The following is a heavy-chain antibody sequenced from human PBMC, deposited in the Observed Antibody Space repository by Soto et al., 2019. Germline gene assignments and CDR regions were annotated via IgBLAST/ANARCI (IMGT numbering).Heavy chain of an antibody. Sequence: GGSLRLSFAASGFTFSSYSMNWVRQAPGKGLEWVSYISSSSSTIYYAYSVKVRFTISIDNTNNSLYLQMNSLIDEDTAVYYCARGGPGLWVAGAYYYNYGLDXWCQGTRVSVS. CDR2: ISSSSSTI. D-gene: IGHD2-15*01. J-gene: IGHJ6*02. V-gene: IGHV3-48*02. CDR3: ARGGPGLWVAGAYYYNYGLDX. CDR1: GFTFSSYS.